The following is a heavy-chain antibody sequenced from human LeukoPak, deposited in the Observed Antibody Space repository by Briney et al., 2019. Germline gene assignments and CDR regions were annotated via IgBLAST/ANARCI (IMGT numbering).Heavy chain of an antibody. CDR1: GFTFSDYY. Sequence: GGSLRLSCAASGFTFSDYYMSWIRQAPGKGLEWVSYISNSGSNIYYADSVKGRFTISRDNAKNSLYLQMNTLRAEDTALYYCARVSDISAAAYFDYWGQGTLVTVSS. CDR3: ARVSDISAAAYFDY. J-gene: IGHJ4*02. D-gene: IGHD6-25*01. CDR2: ISNSGSNI. V-gene: IGHV3-11*01.